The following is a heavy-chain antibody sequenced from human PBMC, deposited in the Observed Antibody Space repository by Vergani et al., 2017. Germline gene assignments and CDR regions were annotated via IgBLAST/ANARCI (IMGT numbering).Heavy chain of an antibody. CDR1: GFTFSSYG. D-gene: IGHD2-2*01. CDR2: IWYDGSNK. V-gene: IGHV3-33*01. Sequence: QVQLVESGGGVVQPGRSLRLSCAASGFTFSSYGMHWVRQAPGKGLEWVAVIWYDGSNKYYGDSVKGRFTISRDNSKNTLYLQMNSLIAEDTTVYYCARDRCSSTSCYPSDSDAFYIWGQGTMVTVSS. J-gene: IGHJ3*02. CDR3: ARDRCSSTSCYPSDSDAFYI.